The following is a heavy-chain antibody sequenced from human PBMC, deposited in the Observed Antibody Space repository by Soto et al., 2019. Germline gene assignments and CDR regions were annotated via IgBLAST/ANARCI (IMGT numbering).Heavy chain of an antibody. Sequence: PSETLSLTCTVSGDTISDYYWSWIRQPPGKGLEWIGYIYHSGSTYYNPSLKSRVTISIDTSKTQFSLKLSSVTAADTAVYYCARASRNCFDYWGQGTLVTVSS. CDR2: IYHSGST. J-gene: IGHJ4*02. CDR3: ARASRNCFDY. V-gene: IGHV4-59*01. CDR1: GDTISDYY.